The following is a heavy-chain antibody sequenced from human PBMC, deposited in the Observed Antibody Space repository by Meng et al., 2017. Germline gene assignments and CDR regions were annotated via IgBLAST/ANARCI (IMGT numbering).Heavy chain of an antibody. V-gene: IGHV1-69*02. CDR1: GGTFSSYT. CDR3: ARSKHFYASGTYYKIPSEFDY. Sequence: SVKVSCKASGGTFSSYTISWVRQAPGQGLEWMGRIIPILGIANYAQKFQGRVTITADKSTSTAYMELSSLRSEDTAVYYCARSKHFYASGTYYKIPSEFDYWGQGTLVTVSS. CDR2: IIPILGIA. J-gene: IGHJ4*02. D-gene: IGHD3-10*01.